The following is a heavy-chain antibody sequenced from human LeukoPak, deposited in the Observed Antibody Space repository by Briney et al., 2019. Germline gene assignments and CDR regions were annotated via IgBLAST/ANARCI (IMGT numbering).Heavy chain of an antibody. CDR1: GFTFSSYA. V-gene: IGHV3-23*01. J-gene: IGHJ3*02. Sequence: GGSLRLSCAASGFTFSSYAMSWVRQAPGKGLEWVSAISGSGGSTYYADSVKGRFTISRDNSKNTLYLQMNSLRAEDTAVYYCAKDLGYCRGGSSYPDAFDIWGQGTMVTVSS. CDR3: AKDLGYCRGGSSYPDAFDI. CDR2: ISGSGGST. D-gene: IGHD2-15*01.